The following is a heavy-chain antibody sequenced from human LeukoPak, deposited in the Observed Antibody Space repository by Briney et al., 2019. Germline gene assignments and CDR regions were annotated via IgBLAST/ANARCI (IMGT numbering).Heavy chain of an antibody. D-gene: IGHD3-10*01. Sequence: GASVKVSCKASGYTFTSYYMHWVRQAHGQGLEWMGIINPSGGSTSYAQKFQGRVTMTRDTSTSTVYMELSSLRSEDTAVYYCARVEGYGSGSYTFDYWGQGTLVTVSS. CDR2: INPSGGST. CDR3: ARVEGYGSGSYTFDY. CDR1: GYTFTSYY. V-gene: IGHV1-46*01. J-gene: IGHJ4*02.